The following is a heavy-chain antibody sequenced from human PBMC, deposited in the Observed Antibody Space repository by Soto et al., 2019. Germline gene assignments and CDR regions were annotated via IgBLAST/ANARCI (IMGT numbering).Heavy chain of an antibody. V-gene: IGHV3-53*02. CDR1: GFIVSSKY. CDR3: ARGRGNCVVTTCYLPFDS. Sequence: EVQLVETGGGLIQPGGSLILSCAASGFIVSSKYMSWLRQAPGKGLEWVSIIYSDGNTYYADSVKGRFTISRDNSKNTLNLQMNRLRAEDTAVYFCARGRGNCVVTTCYLPFDSWGQGTLVTVSS. J-gene: IGHJ4*02. D-gene: IGHD2-2*01. CDR2: IYSDGNT.